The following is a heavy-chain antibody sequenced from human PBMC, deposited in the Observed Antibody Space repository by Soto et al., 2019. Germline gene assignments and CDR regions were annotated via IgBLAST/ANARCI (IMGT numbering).Heavy chain of an antibody. CDR2: INPNSGGT. Sequence: QVQLVQSGAEVKKPGASVKVSCKASGYSFTGYYMHWVRQAPGQGLEWMGWINPNSGGTNYAQKFQGRVTMTRHTSICTAYMELSRLRSDDTAVYYCAREEGIVVVPAAIHVDYWGQGTLVTVSS. J-gene: IGHJ4*02. CDR3: AREEGIVVVPAAIHVDY. CDR1: GYSFTGYY. D-gene: IGHD2-2*02. V-gene: IGHV1-2*02.